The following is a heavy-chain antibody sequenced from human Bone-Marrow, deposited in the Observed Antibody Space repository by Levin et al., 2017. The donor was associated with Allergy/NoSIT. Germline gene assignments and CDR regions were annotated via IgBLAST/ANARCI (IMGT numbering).Heavy chain of an antibody. Sequence: PSETLSLTCTVSGGSISTYYWSWIRQPPGKGLEWIGYVYYSGSTNYNPSLKSRVTMSVYTSKNHFSLKLSSVTAADTALYYCARHAGPIHLWLMHYWGQGTLVTVSS. CDR2: VYYSGST. J-gene: IGHJ4*02. CDR1: GGSISTYY. V-gene: IGHV4-59*08. CDR3: ARHAGPIHLWLMHY. D-gene: IGHD5-18*01.